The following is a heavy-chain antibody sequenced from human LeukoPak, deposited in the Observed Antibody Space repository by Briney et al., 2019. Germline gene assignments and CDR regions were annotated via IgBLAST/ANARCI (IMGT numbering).Heavy chain of an antibody. V-gene: IGHV3-7*05. CDR2: IKQDGSEK. CDR1: GFTSRRFW. J-gene: IGHJ5*02. D-gene: IGHD3-16*01. CDR3: ASAWAFAFDP. Sequence: GGSLSPSRAASGFTSRRFWMGGVRQAPGKGLEWVANIKQDGSEKYYVDSVKGRFTISRDNAKNSLYLQMNSLRGEDAAVYYCASAWAFAFDPWGQGTLVTVSS.